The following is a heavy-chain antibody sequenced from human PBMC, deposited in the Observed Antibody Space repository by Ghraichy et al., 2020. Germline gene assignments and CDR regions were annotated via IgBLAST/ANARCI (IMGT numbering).Heavy chain of an antibody. CDR2: ISDSGGRT. V-gene: IGHV3-23*01. Sequence: GGSLRLSCAASGFISSTYGMSWVRQAPGKGLEWVSGISDSGGRTYYSDSVKGRFTIYRDNSKNTLYLQMHSLLAEDTAVYYCTKDSGWEHYTWGQGTLVTVSS. J-gene: IGHJ4*02. CDR3: TKDSGWEHYT. D-gene: IGHD3-3*01. CDR1: GFISSTYG.